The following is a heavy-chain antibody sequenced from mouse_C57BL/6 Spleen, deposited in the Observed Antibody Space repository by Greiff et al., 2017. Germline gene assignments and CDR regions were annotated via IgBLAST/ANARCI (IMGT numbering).Heavy chain of an antibody. J-gene: IGHJ2*01. CDR1: GYTFTDYY. D-gene: IGHD2-5*01. CDR2: INPNNGGT. V-gene: IGHV1-26*01. Sequence: VQLQQSGPELVKPGASVKISCKASGYTFTDYYMNWVKQSHGKSLEWIGDINPNNGGTSYNQKFKGKATLTVDKSSSTAYMELRSLTSEDSAVYYCARRYSNYDYFDYWGQGTTLTVSS. CDR3: ARRYSNYDYFDY.